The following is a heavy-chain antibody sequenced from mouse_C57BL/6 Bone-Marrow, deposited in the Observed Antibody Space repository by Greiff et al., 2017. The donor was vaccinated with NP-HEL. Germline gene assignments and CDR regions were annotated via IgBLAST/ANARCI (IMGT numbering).Heavy chain of an antibody. D-gene: IGHD3-3*01. J-gene: IGHJ2*01. CDR2: ISYDGSN. Sequence: EVKLLESGPGLVKPSQSLSLTCSVTGYSITSGYYWNWIRQLPGNKLEWMGYISYDGSNNYDPSLKNRISITRDTSKNQLFLKLKSVTTEDTATYYCARWTRGYFDYWGQGTTLTVSS. V-gene: IGHV3-6*01. CDR1: GYSITSGYY. CDR3: ARWTRGYFDY.